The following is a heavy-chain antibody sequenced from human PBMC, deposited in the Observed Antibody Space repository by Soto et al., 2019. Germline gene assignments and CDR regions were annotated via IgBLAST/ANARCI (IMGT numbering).Heavy chain of an antibody. CDR1: GFTFSSYA. CDR2: VSIGGST. D-gene: IGHD2-15*01. Sequence: GALRLSCAASGFTFSSYAMGWVRQGPGKGLEWVAVVSIGGSTHYADSVRGRFTISRDNSKNTLSLQMNSLTAEDTAVYFCAKRRGAGGHFDYWGQGALVTVSS. CDR3: AKRRGAGGHFDY. V-gene: IGHV3-23*01. J-gene: IGHJ4*02.